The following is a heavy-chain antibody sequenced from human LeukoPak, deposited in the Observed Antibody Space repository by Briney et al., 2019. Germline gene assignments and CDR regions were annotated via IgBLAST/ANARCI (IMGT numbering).Heavy chain of an antibody. D-gene: IGHD3-10*01. Sequence: SETLSLTCTVSGGSISSYYWSWIRQPPGKGLEWIGYIYYSGSTNYNPSLKSRVTISVDTSKNQFSLKLSSVTAADTAVYYCARERPHYYGSGSYYGDYYYYYYMDVWGKGTTVTASS. V-gene: IGHV4-59*01. J-gene: IGHJ6*03. CDR3: ARERPHYYGSGSYYGDYYYYYYMDV. CDR1: GGSISSYY. CDR2: IYYSGST.